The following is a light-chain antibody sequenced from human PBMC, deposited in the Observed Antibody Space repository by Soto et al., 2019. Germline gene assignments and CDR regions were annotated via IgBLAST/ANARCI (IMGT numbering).Light chain of an antibody. J-gene: IGLJ1*01. CDR1: SSDVGGYYY. Sequence: QSALTQPASVSGSPGQSITTSCTGTSSDVGGYYYVSWYQHHPGKAPKLMIYQVSNRPSGVSNRFSGSKSGNTASLTISGLQAEDEADYYCSSYTGSNTFCVFGAGTKVTVL. CDR3: SSYTGSNTFCV. CDR2: QVS. V-gene: IGLV2-14*01.